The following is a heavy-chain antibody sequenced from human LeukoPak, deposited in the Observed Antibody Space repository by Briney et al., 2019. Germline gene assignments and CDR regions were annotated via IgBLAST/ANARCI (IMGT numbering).Heavy chain of an antibody. CDR1: GGTFSSYA. Sequence: ASVKVSCKASGGTFSSYAISWLRHAPGQGLEWMGRIIPIFGTANYAQKFQGRVTITTDESTSTAYMELSSLRSEDTAVYYCARARKGYYYDSSGYGDFDYWGQGTLVTVSS. D-gene: IGHD3-22*01. CDR2: IIPIFGTA. V-gene: IGHV1-69*05. CDR3: ARARKGYYYDSSGYGDFDY. J-gene: IGHJ4*02.